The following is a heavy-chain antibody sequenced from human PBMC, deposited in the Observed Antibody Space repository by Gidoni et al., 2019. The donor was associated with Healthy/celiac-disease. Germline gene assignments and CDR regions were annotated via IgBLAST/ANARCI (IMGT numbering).Heavy chain of an antibody. Sequence: QLQLQESGPGLVKPSETLSLTCTVSGGSISSSSYYWGWIRQPPGKGLEWIGSIYYSGSTYYNPSLKSRVTISVDTSKNQFSLKLSSVTAADTAVYYCARHRSGGIVVVPAAIGFDYWGQGTLVTVSS. CDR1: GGSISSSSYY. V-gene: IGHV4-39*01. CDR2: IYYSGST. J-gene: IGHJ4*02. D-gene: IGHD2-2*01. CDR3: ARHRSGGIVVVPAAIGFDY.